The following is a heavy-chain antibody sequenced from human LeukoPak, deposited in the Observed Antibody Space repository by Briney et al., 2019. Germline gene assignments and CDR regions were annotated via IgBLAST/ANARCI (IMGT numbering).Heavy chain of an antibody. CDR3: AKGSNNYPDNFDY. J-gene: IGHJ4*02. Sequence: GGTLRLSCAASGFTFSSYGMSWVRQAPGKGLEWVSGINGGGGSTYYAESVKGRFTISRDNSKKTLYLQMNSLRAEDTAVYYCAKGSNNYPDNFDYWGQGTLVTVSS. CDR1: GFTFSSYG. D-gene: IGHD1-1*01. CDR2: INGGGGST. V-gene: IGHV3-23*01.